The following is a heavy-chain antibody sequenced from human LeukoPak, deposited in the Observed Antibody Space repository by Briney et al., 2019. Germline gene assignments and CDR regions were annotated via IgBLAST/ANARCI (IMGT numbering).Heavy chain of an antibody. Sequence: GGSLRLSCAASGFTFSSYGMYWVRQAPGRGLEWVAVIPYDGSNKYYTDSVKGRFTISRDNSKNTLYLQMNSLRAEDTAVYYCAKPLFSYDSSGRDYWGQGTLVTVSS. D-gene: IGHD3-22*01. J-gene: IGHJ4*02. CDR2: IPYDGSNK. CDR3: AKPLFSYDSSGRDY. V-gene: IGHV3-30*18. CDR1: GFTFSSYG.